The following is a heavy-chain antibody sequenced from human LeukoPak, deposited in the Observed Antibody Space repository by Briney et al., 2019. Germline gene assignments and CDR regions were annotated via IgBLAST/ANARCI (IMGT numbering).Heavy chain of an antibody. V-gene: IGHV1-8*01. Sequence: ASVKVSCKASGYTFTSYDINWVRQATGQGLEWMGWMNPNRGNTGYAQKFQGRVTMTRNTSISTAYMELSSLRSEDTAVYYCARGLMLEWSHDYWGQGTLVTVSS. CDR1: GYTFTSYD. CDR3: ARGLMLEWSHDY. CDR2: MNPNRGNT. D-gene: IGHD3-3*01. J-gene: IGHJ4*02.